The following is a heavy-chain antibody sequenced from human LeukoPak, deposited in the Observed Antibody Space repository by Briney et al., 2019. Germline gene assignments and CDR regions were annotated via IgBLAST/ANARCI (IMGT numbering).Heavy chain of an antibody. V-gene: IGHV3-21*01. Sequence: GGSLRLSCAASGFAFNTYDMSWVRQSPGKGLEWVASITATSTYMYYADSVKGRFTISRDNAKNSLFLQMDNLRAEDTAVYYCAKDVQLSGYCSGGSCYFLDYWGQGTLVTVSS. CDR3: AKDVQLSGYCSGGSCYFLDY. D-gene: IGHD2-15*01. J-gene: IGHJ4*02. CDR2: ITATSTYM. CDR1: GFAFNTYD.